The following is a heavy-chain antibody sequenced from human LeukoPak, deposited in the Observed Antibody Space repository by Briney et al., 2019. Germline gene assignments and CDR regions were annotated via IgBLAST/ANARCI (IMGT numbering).Heavy chain of an antibody. CDR1: GFTFSFYW. V-gene: IGHV3-7*01. Sequence: GGSLRLSCAASGFTFSFYWMSWVRQAPGKGLEWVANIKQDGREKYYVDSVKGRFTISRDNAKNSLYLQMNSLRAEDTAVYYCARDSPLGRYDILTGYSRSSAFDIWGRGTMVSVSS. CDR3: ARDSPLGRYDILTGYSRSSAFDI. J-gene: IGHJ3*02. D-gene: IGHD3-9*01. CDR2: IKQDGREK.